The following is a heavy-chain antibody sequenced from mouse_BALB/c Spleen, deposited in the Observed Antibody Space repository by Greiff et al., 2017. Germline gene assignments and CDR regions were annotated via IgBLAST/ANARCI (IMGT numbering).Heavy chain of an antibody. CDR1: GFTFSSFG. V-gene: IGHV5-17*02. CDR3: ARYRDERGAY. J-gene: IGHJ2*01. CDR2: ISSGSSTN. Sequence: EVKLVESGGGLVQPGGSRKLSCVASGFTFSSFGMHWVRQAPEKGLEWVAYISSGSSTNYYADTVKGRFTITRDNPKNTLFLQMTSLRSEDAAMYCYARYRDERGAYWGQGTTLTVSS.